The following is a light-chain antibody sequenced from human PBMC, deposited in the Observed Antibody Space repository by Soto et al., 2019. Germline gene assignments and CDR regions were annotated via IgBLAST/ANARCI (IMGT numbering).Light chain of an antibody. J-gene: IGKJ1*01. CDR2: RAS. CDR1: QSVSSK. Sequence: EIVMTQSPATLSVSPGERATLSCRASQSVSSKLAWYQQKPGQAPRLLIYRASTRATDIPARFSGNGSGTEFTLTISSLQPEDFATYYCQQYNSYWTFAQGTKVDIK. V-gene: IGKV3-15*01. CDR3: QQYNSYWT.